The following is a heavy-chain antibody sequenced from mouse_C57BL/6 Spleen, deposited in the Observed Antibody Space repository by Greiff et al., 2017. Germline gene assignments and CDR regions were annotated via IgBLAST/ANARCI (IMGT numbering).Heavy chain of an antibody. D-gene: IGHD1-1*01. CDR3: AREISSSQYWYFDV. Sequence: EVQLQQPGPELVKPGASVKISCKASGYSFTDYNMHWVKQSNGKSLEWIGVINPNYGTTSYNQKFKGKATLTVDQSSSTAYMQLNSLTSEDSAVYYCAREISSSQYWYFDVWGTGTTVTVSS. CDR1: GYSFTDYN. V-gene: IGHV1-39*01. J-gene: IGHJ1*03. CDR2: INPNYGTT.